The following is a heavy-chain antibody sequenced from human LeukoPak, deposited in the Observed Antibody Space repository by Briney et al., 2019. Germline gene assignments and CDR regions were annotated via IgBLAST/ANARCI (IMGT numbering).Heavy chain of an antibody. D-gene: IGHD5-18*01. CDR2: ISPNSGGT. Sequence: GASVKVSCKASGYTLTDYYMHWVRQAPGQGLEWMGWISPNSGGTNYAQKFQGRVTMTRDTSISTAYMELSSLSSDDTAVYYCARDPGAAMVDLDHWGQGTLVTVSS. V-gene: IGHV1-2*02. CDR3: ARDPGAAMVDLDH. CDR1: GYTLTDYY. J-gene: IGHJ4*02.